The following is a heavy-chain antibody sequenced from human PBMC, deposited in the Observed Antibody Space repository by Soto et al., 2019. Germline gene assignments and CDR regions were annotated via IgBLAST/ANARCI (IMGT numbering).Heavy chain of an antibody. CDR2: ISSSGGST. D-gene: IGHD2-21*01. J-gene: IGHJ2*01. CDR3: ANFFCEAEDRIRGDRLVSAFLVNRSSDL. Sequence: GKGQESVSIISSSGGSTYYAAPVKGRFTISRDNSKNTLYLQMNSLRVEDTDVYYCANFFCEAEDRIRGDRLVSAFLVNRSSDL. V-gene: IGHV3-23*01.